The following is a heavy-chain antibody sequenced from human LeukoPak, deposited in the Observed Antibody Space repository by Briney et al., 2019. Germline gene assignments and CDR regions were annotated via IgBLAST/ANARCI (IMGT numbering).Heavy chain of an antibody. CDR2: ISSSGSTI. CDR1: GFTFSSYE. CDR3: AREGCSSTSCYANYYYMDV. Sequence: QPGGSLRLTCAASGFTFSSYEMNWVRQAPGKGLEWVSYISSSGSTIYYADSVEGRFTISRDNAKNSLHLQMNSLRAEDTAVYYCAREGCSSTSCYANYYYMDVWGKGTTVTVSS. J-gene: IGHJ6*03. D-gene: IGHD2-2*01. V-gene: IGHV3-48*03.